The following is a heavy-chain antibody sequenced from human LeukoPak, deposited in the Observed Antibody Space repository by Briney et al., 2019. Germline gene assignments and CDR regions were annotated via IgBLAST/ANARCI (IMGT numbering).Heavy chain of an antibody. D-gene: IGHD4-17*01. J-gene: IGHJ5*02. CDR3: ASPDNGDYGWFDR. CDR1: GFTFSRNN. Sequence: GGSLRLSCAASGFTFSRNNMNWVRQAPGKGLEWISYISTSSGTRYYADSVKGRFTISRDNAKNSLYLQMDNLRAEDTALYYCASPDNGDYGWFDRWGQGTLVTVSS. V-gene: IGHV3-48*04. CDR2: ISTSSGTR.